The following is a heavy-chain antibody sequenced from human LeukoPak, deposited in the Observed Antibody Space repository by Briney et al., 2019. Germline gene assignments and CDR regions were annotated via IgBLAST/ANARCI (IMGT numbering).Heavy chain of an antibody. J-gene: IGHJ4*02. Sequence: SETLSLTXTVSGYSISSGYYWGWIRQPPGKGLEWIGSIYHSGSTDYNPSLKSRVTISVDTSKNQFSLKLSSVTAADTAVYYCARDLYGDLDYWGQGTLVTVSS. CDR3: ARDLYGDLDY. V-gene: IGHV4-38-2*02. D-gene: IGHD4-17*01. CDR2: IYHSGST. CDR1: GYSISSGYY.